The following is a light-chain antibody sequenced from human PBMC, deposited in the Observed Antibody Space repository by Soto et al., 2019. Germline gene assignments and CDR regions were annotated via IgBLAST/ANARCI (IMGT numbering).Light chain of an antibody. CDR3: QQVKSYPRT. CDR1: QGVSTF. Sequence: DIQMTQSPSSLSASLGDRVTITCRASQGVSTFLAWFQQKPGKPPKSLIYAESTLQSGVPSRFSGSGSGTRGTLTISSLQPEDFATYYCQQVKSYPRTFGGGTKVDIK. J-gene: IGKJ4*01. CDR2: AES. V-gene: IGKV1-16*01.